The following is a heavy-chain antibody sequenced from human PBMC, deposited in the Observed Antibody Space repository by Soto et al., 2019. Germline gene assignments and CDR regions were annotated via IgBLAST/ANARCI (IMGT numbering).Heavy chain of an antibody. CDR2: IKQDGSEK. CDR3: ARDQPPLRYFDWLSDYYGMDV. D-gene: IGHD3-9*01. Sequence: GGSLRLSCAASGFTFSSYWMSWVRQAPGKGLEWVANIKQDGSEKYYVDSVKGRFTISRDNAKNSLYLQMNSLRAEDTAVYYCARDQPPLRYFDWLSDYYGMDVWGQGATVTVSS. J-gene: IGHJ6*02. CDR1: GFTFSSYW. V-gene: IGHV3-7*03.